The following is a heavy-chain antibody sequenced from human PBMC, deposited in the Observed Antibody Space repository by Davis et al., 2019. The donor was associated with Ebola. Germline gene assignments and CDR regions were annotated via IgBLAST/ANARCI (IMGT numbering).Heavy chain of an antibody. CDR2: ISAYNGNT. V-gene: IGHV1-18*01. J-gene: IGHJ5*02. CDR1: GGTFSSYG. D-gene: IGHD3-10*01. Sequence: ASVKVSCKASGGTFSSYGISWVRQAPGQGLEWMGWISAYNGNTNYAQKLQGRVTMTTDTSTSTAYMELRSLRSDDTAVYYCARDMGMVQEANWFDPWGQGTLVTVSS. CDR3: ARDMGMVQEANWFDP.